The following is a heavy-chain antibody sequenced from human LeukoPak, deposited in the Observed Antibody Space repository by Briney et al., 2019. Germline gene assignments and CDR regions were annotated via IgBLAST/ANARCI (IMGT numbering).Heavy chain of an antibody. V-gene: IGHV4-34*01. CDR3: ARGLGRWLQIRAWYFDL. Sequence: SETLSLTCAVYGGSFSGYYWSWIRQPPGKGLEWIGEINYSGSTNYNPSLKSRVTISVDTSKNQFSLKLSSVTAADTAVYYCARGLGRWLQIRAWYFDLWGRGTLVTVSS. CDR1: GGSFSGYY. CDR2: INYSGST. D-gene: IGHD5-24*01. J-gene: IGHJ2*01.